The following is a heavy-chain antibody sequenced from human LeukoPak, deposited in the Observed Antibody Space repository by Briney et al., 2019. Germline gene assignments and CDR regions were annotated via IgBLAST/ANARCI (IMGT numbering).Heavy chain of an antibody. CDR2: IIPIFGTA. CDR3: ARSPHVDYCGGDCFIPRSFDY. J-gene: IGHJ4*02. Sequence: ASVKVSCKASGGTFSSYAISWVRQAPGQGLEWMGGIIPIFGTANYAQKFQGRVTITADESTSTAYMELGSLRSEDTAVYYCARSPHVDYCGGDCFIPRSFDYWGQGTLVTVSS. CDR1: GGTFSSYA. V-gene: IGHV1-69*13. D-gene: IGHD2-21*02.